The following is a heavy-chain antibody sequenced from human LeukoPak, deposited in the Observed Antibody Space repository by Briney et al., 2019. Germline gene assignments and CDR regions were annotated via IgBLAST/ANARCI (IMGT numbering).Heavy chain of an antibody. Sequence: GGSLRLSCTASGFTLSSYAMIWVRQAPGKGLEWVSAISGSGGSTYYADSVKGRFTISRDNSKNTLYLQMNSLRAEDTAVYYCAKGGYVLRYFDWPQAPYGLVCWGQGALVTVSS. V-gene: IGHV3-23*01. D-gene: IGHD3-9*01. CDR1: GFTLSSYA. CDR2: ISGSGGST. CDR3: AKGGYVLRYFDWPQAPYGLVC. J-gene: IGHJ4*02.